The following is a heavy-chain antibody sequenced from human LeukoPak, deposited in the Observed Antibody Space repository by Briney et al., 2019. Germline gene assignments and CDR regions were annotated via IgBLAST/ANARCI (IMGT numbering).Heavy chain of an antibody. J-gene: IGHJ6*02. CDR1: GFTFSSYA. CDR2: ISGSGGST. Sequence: GGSLRLSCAASGFTFSSYAMSWVRQAPGKGLEWVSAISGSGGSTYYADSVKGRFTISRDNAKNSLYLQMNSLRAEDTAVYYCARDRWELTNYYGMDVWGQGTTVTVSS. V-gene: IGHV3-23*01. D-gene: IGHD1-26*01. CDR3: ARDRWELTNYYGMDV.